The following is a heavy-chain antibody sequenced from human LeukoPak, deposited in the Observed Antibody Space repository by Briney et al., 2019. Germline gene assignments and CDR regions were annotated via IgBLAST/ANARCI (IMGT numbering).Heavy chain of an antibody. CDR1: GYTFTSYG. CDR2: ISAYNGNT. V-gene: IGHV1-18*01. Sequence: ASVKVSCKASGYTFTSYGISWVRQAPGQGLEWMGWISAYNGNTNYAQKLQGRVTMTTDTSTSTAYMELRSLRSDDTAVYYCARDWGDSESYYYYGMDVWGQGTTVTVSS. J-gene: IGHJ6*02. CDR3: ARDWGDSESYYYYGMDV. D-gene: IGHD3-16*01.